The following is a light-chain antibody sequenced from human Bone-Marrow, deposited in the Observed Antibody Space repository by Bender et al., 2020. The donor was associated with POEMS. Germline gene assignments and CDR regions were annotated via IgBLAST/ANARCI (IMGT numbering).Light chain of an antibody. J-gene: IGLJ3*02. CDR3: CSYLGSGTWV. Sequence: QSALTQPPSASGSPGQSITISCAGTSSDIGAYNFVSWYQQHSGKAPKLIIYEVNERPSGVSNRFSASKSGTTASLTISGLQAEDEAIYYCCSYLGSGTWVFGGGTKMTVL. CDR2: EVN. V-gene: IGLV2-23*02. CDR1: SSDIGAYNF.